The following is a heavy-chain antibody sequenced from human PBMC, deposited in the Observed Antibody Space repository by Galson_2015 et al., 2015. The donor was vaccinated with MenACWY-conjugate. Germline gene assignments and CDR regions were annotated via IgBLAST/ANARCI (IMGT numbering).Heavy chain of an antibody. CDR3: ARDGRPYYYGSGSYVGY. CDR1: GFTFSSYW. D-gene: IGHD3-10*01. J-gene: IGHJ4*02. V-gene: IGHV3-7*03. Sequence: SLRLSCAASGFTFSSYWMSWVRQAPGKGLEWVANIKQGGSEKYYVDSVKGRFTISRDNAKNSLYLQMNSLRAEDTAVYYCARDGRPYYYGSGSYVGYWGQGTLVTVSS. CDR2: IKQGGSEK.